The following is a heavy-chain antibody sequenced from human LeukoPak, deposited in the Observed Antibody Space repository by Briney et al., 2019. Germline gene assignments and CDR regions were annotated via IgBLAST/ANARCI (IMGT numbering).Heavy chain of an antibody. Sequence: GGSLRLSCAASGFTVSSNYMSWVRQAPGKGLEWVSVIYSGGSTYYADSVKGRFTISRDNSKNTLYLQMNSLRAEDTAVYYCARHQIQLWQGFDYWGQGTLVTVSS. J-gene: IGHJ4*02. CDR3: ARHQIQLWQGFDY. CDR2: IYSGGST. D-gene: IGHD5-18*01. CDR1: GFTVSSNY. V-gene: IGHV3-53*05.